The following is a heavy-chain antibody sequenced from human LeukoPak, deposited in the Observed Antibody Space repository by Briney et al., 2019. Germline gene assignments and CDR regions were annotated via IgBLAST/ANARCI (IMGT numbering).Heavy chain of an antibody. CDR2: IYYSGST. CDR3: AGDSSALGY. J-gene: IGHJ4*02. Sequence: SQTLSLTCSVSGGSISSYYWSWIRQPPGKGLEWIGYIYYSGSTYYNPSLKSRVTISVDTSKNQFSLKLSSVTAADTAVYYCAGDSSALGYWGQGTLVTVSS. V-gene: IGHV4-59*12. CDR1: GGSISSYY. D-gene: IGHD6-19*01.